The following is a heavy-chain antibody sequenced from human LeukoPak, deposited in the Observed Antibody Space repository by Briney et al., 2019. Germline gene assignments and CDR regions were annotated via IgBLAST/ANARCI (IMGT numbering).Heavy chain of an antibody. V-gene: IGHV3-21*01. CDR3: ARDLGDGYNYLWYFDY. J-gene: IGHJ4*02. D-gene: IGHD5-24*01. Sequence: PGGSLRLSCAASGFTFSSYSMNWVPQAPGKGLEWISSISNSSSYIYYADSVKGRFTTSRENDKNSLYLKMNSLRAEDTAVYYCARDLGDGYNYLWYFDYWGQGTLVTVSS. CDR1: GFTFSSYS. CDR2: ISNSSSYI.